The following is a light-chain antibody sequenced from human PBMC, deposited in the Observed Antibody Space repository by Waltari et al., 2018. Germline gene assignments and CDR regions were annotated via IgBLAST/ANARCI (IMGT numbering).Light chain of an antibody. CDR1: TPKFGAGHD. Sequence: QSALTQPPSLSGAPGQRVSISCNGTTPKFGAGHDVHRYQQLPGAAPKLRIYDNSNRPSVVPDRFSGSKSGTSASLAITGLQADDEADYYCQSYDSALRNVVFGGGTKLTV. CDR3: QSYDSALRNVV. CDR2: DNS. V-gene: IGLV1-40*01. J-gene: IGLJ2*01.